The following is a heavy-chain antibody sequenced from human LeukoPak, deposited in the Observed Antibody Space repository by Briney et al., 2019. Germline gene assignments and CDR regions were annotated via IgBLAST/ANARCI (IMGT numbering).Heavy chain of an antibody. J-gene: IGHJ4*02. CDR3: AKGFVEPRPHYFDY. D-gene: IGHD6-6*01. CDR1: GFTFSSYG. V-gene: IGHV3-23*01. Sequence: GGSLRLSCAASGFTFSSYGMSWVRQAPGKGLEWVSAISGSGGSTHYADSVKGRFTISRDNSKNTLYLQMNSLSVDDTGIYYCAKGFVEPRPHYFDYWGQGTLVTVSS. CDR2: ISGSGGST.